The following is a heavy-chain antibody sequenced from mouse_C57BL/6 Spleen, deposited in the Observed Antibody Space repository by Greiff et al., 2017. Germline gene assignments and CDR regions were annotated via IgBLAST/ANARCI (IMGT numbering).Heavy chain of an antibody. Sequence: QVQLQQSGADLVRPGTSVKVSCKASGYAFTNYLIEWVKQRPGQGLEWIGVINPGSGGTNYNEKFKGKATLTADKSSSTAYMQLSSLTSEDSAVYFCARNRLTGTSYFDYWGQGTTLTVSS. D-gene: IGHD4-1*01. CDR2: INPGSGGT. CDR3: ARNRLTGTSYFDY. CDR1: GYAFTNYL. J-gene: IGHJ2*01. V-gene: IGHV1-54*01.